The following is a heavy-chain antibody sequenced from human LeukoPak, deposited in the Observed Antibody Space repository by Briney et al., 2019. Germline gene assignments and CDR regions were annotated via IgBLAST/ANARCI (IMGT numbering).Heavy chain of an antibody. CDR2: IYYSGST. CDR1: GGSISRYY. CDR3: ARTNYDFCEFDP. V-gene: IGHV4-59*01. J-gene: IGHJ5*02. D-gene: IGHD3-3*01. Sequence: SETLSLTCTVSGGSISRYYWSWIRQPPGKGLEWIGYIYYSGSTSYNPSLKSRVTISVDTSKNQFSLRLSSVTAADTAVYYCARTNYDFCEFDPWGQGTLVTVSP.